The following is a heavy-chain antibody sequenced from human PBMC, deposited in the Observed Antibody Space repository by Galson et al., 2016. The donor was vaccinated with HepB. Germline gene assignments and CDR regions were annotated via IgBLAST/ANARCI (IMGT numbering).Heavy chain of an antibody. CDR2: IYPGNSHT. CDR3: AAQGGTSFGY. Sequence: QSGAEVKKPGESLKISCKASGYSFTVFWIGWVRQMPGKGLELMGIIYPGNSHTIYSPTFQGQVTISADKSITTAYLQWNTLRASDTALYYCAAQGGTSFGYWGPGTLGTSSS. CDR1: GYSFTVFW. J-gene: IGHJ1*01. D-gene: IGHD2-2*01. V-gene: IGHV5-51*01.